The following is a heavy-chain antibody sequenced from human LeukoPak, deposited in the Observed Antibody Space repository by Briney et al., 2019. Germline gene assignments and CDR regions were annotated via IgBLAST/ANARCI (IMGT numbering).Heavy chain of an antibody. CDR2: ISVSGGST. V-gene: IGHV3-23*01. Sequence: GGSLRLSCAASGFTFSNYAMSWVRQAPGKGLEWVSDISVSGGSTYYADSVKGRFTISRDNSKNTLSLQMNSLRAEDTAVYYCAKSYSSSPESWFDPWGQGTLVTVSS. J-gene: IGHJ5*02. CDR1: GFTFSNYA. D-gene: IGHD6-13*01. CDR3: AKSYSSSPESWFDP.